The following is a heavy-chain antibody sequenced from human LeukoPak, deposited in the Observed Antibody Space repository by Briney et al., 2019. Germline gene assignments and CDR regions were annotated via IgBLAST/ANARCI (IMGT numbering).Heavy chain of an antibody. Sequence: ASVKVSCKVSGYTLTELSMHWVRQAPGKGLEWMGGFDPEDGETIYAQKFQGRVTMTEDTSTDTAYMELSSLRSEDTAVYYCARDSTSRITIFGVALSLDYWGQGTLVTVSS. CDR1: GYTLTELS. CDR2: FDPEDGET. V-gene: IGHV1-24*01. CDR3: ARDSTSRITIFGVALSLDY. J-gene: IGHJ4*02. D-gene: IGHD3-3*01.